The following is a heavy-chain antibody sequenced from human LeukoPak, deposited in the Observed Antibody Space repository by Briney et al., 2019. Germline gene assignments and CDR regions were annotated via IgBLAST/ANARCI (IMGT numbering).Heavy chain of an antibody. CDR2: IYPGDSDA. CDR3: ARLVTPGVTRWFDP. Sequence: GESLKISCKTSGYKLIDHWIGWVRHMPGKGLEWMAIIYPGDSDARYSPSFQGQVTISADKSITTAYLQWSSQKASDTATYYCARLVTPGVTRWFDPWGQGTPVTVSS. J-gene: IGHJ5*02. V-gene: IGHV5-51*01. CDR1: GYKLIDHW. D-gene: IGHD1-1*01.